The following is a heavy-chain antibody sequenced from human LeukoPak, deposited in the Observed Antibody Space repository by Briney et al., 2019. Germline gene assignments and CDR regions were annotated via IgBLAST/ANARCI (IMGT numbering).Heavy chain of an antibody. CDR1: GGSFSGYY. D-gene: IGHD6-19*01. Sequence: SETLSLTCAVYGGSFSGYYWSWIRQPPGKGLEWIGEINHSGSTNYNPSLKSRVTISVDTSKNQFSLKLSSVTAADTAVYYCARCSTIAVAGIDYWGQGTLVTVSS. CDR3: ARCSTIAVAGIDY. V-gene: IGHV4-34*01. CDR2: INHSGST. J-gene: IGHJ4*02.